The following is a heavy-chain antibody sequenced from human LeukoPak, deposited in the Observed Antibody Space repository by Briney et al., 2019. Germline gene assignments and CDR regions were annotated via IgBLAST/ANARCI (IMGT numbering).Heavy chain of an antibody. CDR1: GFTVSSND. D-gene: IGHD1-14*01. V-gene: IGHV3-66*01. Sequence: QSGGSLRLSCAASGFTVSSNDLTWVRHTPGKGLEWVAIFYGDGNTNYADSVKGRFTLSRDTSRNTLYLQMNSLRTEDTAVFYRARNRPGNGYFDSWGQGTLVTVSS. J-gene: IGHJ4*02. CDR2: FYGDGNT. CDR3: ARNRPGNGYFDS.